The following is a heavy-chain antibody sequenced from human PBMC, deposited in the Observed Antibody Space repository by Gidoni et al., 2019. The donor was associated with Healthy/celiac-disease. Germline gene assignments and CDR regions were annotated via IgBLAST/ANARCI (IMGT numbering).Heavy chain of an antibody. J-gene: IGHJ4*02. CDR3: ARGGVVAATAFDFDY. D-gene: IGHD2-15*01. Sequence: EVQLVESGGGLVKPGGSVRLSWAASGFPVGSSSMNWVPQVPGKGLEWVSSISSSSSYIYYADSVKSRFTISRDNAKNSLYLQMNSLRAEDTAVYYCARGGVVAATAFDFDYWGQGTLVTVSS. V-gene: IGHV3-21*01. CDR2: ISSSSSYI. CDR1: GFPVGSSS.